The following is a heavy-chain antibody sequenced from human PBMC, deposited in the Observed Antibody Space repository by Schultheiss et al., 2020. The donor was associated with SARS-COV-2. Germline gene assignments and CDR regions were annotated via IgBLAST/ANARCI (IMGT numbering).Heavy chain of an antibody. CDR2: INHSGST. CDR3: SRAWGGDIVVVPAAMAYYYYMDV. J-gene: IGHJ6*03. V-gene: IGHV4-34*01. CDR1: GGSFSGYY. Sequence: SETLSLTCAVYGGSFSGYYWSWICQPPGKGLEWIGEINHSGSTNYNPSLKSRVTISVDTSKNQLSLKLSSVTAADTGVYYCSRAWGGDIVVVPAAMAYYYYMDVWGKGTTVTVSS. D-gene: IGHD2-2*01.